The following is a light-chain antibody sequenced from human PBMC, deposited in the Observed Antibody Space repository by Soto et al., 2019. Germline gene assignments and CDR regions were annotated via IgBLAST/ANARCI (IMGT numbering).Light chain of an antibody. CDR2: RAS. J-gene: IGKJ1*01. CDR1: QDIGTW. Sequence: DIQMTQSPSTLSASVGDRVSSTCRASQDIGTWLAWYQQKPEKAPKVLIYRASHLESGVPSRFSASGSGTEFSLTINSLQADDFATYYCQQYHIYSWTFGQGTKVDIK. CDR3: QQYHIYSWT. V-gene: IGKV1-5*03.